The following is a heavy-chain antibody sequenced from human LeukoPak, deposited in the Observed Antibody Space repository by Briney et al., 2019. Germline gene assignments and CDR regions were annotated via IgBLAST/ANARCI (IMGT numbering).Heavy chain of an antibody. V-gene: IGHV1-2*06. CDR2: INPNSGGT. J-gene: IGHJ5*02. Sequence: ASVKASCKASGYTFTGYYMHWVRQAPGQGLEWMGRINPNSGGTNYAQKFQGRVTMTRDTSISTAYMELSRLRSDDTAAYYCARATPHYSGYDFLDWFDPWGQGTLVTVSS. CDR3: ARATPHYSGYDFLDWFDP. D-gene: IGHD5-12*01. CDR1: GYTFTGYY.